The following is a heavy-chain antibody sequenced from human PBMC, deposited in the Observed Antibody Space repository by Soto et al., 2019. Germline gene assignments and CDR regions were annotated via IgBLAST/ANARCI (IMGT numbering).Heavy chain of an antibody. V-gene: IGHV1-69*01. CDR3: ARGGCSGGSCFSPYYFCGMVV. D-gene: IGHD2-15*01. CDR1: GGTFSSYA. J-gene: IGHJ6*02. CDR2: IIPIFGTA. Sequence: QVQLVQSGAEVKKPGSSVKVSCKASGGTFSSYAISWVRQAPGQGLEWLGGIIPIFGTANYAQKFQGRVTITADEPTNLAYGEMRSLSSEDTALSYCARGGCSGGSCFSPYYFCGMVVWGQGTTVTVSS.